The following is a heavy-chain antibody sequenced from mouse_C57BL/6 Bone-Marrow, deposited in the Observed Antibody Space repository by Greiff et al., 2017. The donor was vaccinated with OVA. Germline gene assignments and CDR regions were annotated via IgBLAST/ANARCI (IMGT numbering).Heavy chain of an antibody. CDR1: GFSFNTYA. V-gene: IGHV10-1*01. J-gene: IGHJ1*03. D-gene: IGHD2-3*01. Sequence: EVKLVESGGGLVQPKGSLKLSCAASGFSFNTYAMNWVRQAPGKGLEWVARIRSKSNNYATYYADSVKDRFTISRDDSESMLYLQMNNLKTEDTAMYYCVRHSIWYCDVWGTGTTVTVSS. CDR3: VRHSIWYCDV. CDR2: IRSKSNNYAT.